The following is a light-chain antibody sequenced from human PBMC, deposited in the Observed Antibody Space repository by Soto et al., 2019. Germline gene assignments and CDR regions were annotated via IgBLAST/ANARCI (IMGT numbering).Light chain of an antibody. Sequence: DIQMTQSPSAMSASVGDRVTITCRASQGVGSFLAWFQQKPGKVPKRLIYDASTLQSGVPSRFSCSGFGTEFTLTISSLQPEDFATYYCLQHVNYPRTFGQGTRLEIK. J-gene: IGKJ5*01. CDR2: DAS. CDR1: QGVGSF. V-gene: IGKV1-17*03. CDR3: LQHVNYPRT.